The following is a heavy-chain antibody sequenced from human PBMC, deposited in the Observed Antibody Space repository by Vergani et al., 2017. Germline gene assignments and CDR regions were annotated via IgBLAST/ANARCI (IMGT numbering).Heavy chain of an antibody. D-gene: IGHD3-10*01. CDR2: IPHSGDT. CDR1: DSSIMTNPY. CDR3: AKHRGSGGFFPSSYFYGIDV. J-gene: IGHJ6*02. V-gene: IGHV4-38-2*01. Sequence: QVQLQESGPGLVKPSVTLTLTCDVSDSSIMTNPYWGWFRQSPGKGLEWIGCIPHSGDTHYNSSLKSRVSISIVSSSKFSLSLTSVTAADTAIYYCAKHRGSGGFFPSSYFYGIDVWGHGTTVTVSS.